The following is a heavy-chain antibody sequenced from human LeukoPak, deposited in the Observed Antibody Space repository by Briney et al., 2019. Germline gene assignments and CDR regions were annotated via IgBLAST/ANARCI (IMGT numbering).Heavy chain of an antibody. CDR2: IHHSGRS. CDR3: ARGGNRFGGFYFDY. Sequence: SETLSLTCTVSADSLSSGGHYWAWIRQFPGKGLESIGFIHHSGRSRHNPSLKDRVAISVGTSRKQFALKLSSVTAADTAMYYCARGGNRFGGFYFDYWGQGIQVIVSS. CDR1: ADSLSSGGHY. V-gene: IGHV4-31*03. J-gene: IGHJ4*02. D-gene: IGHD3-10*01.